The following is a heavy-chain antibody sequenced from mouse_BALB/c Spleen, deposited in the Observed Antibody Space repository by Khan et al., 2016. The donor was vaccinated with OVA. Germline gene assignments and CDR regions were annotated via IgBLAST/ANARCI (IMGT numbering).Heavy chain of an antibody. CDR2: ISPGSGDT. J-gene: IGHJ3*01. V-gene: IGHV1-77*01. CDR1: GYTFTDYY. D-gene: IGHD1-2*01. CDR3: ARRNYFGYNFAY. Sequence: QVQLQQSGAELARPGASVKLSCKASGYTFTDYYINWVKQRTGQGLEWIGEISPGSGDTYYNEKFKGKATLTADKSSSTVYMQLSSLTAEASAVYFCARRNYFGYNFAYWGQGTLVTVSA.